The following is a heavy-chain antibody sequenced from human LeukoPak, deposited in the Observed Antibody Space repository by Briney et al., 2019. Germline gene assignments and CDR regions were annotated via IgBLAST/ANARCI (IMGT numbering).Heavy chain of an antibody. V-gene: IGHV3-11*01. CDR1: GFTFSNYY. CDR3: ARGSWMFDP. D-gene: IGHD1-1*01. Sequence: GGSLRLSCAASGFTFSNYYMSWIRQAPGKGLVWFSYISSSGTTTSYADSVKGRFTISRDNAKNSLYLQTNSLRAEDTAVYYCARGSWMFDPWGQGTLVTVSS. J-gene: IGHJ5*02. CDR2: ISSSGTTT.